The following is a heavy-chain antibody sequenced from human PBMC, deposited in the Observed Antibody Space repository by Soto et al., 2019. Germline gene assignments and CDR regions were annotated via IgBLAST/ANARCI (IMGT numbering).Heavy chain of an antibody. CDR2: INAGNGNT. Sequence: QVQLVQSGAEVKKPGASVKVSCKASGYTFTSYAMHWVRQAPGQRLEWMGWINAGNGNTKYSQKFQGRVTITRDTSASTAYMELSSLRSEDTAVYYCARDGGGPTIFDAGGTSYPYYFDYWGQGTLVTVSS. D-gene: IGHD3-3*01. J-gene: IGHJ4*02. CDR1: GYTFTSYA. CDR3: ARDGGGPTIFDAGGTSYPYYFDY. V-gene: IGHV1-3*01.